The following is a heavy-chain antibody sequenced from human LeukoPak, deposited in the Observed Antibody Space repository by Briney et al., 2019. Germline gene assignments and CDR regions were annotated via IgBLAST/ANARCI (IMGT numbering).Heavy chain of an antibody. CDR2: IYYSGST. CDR1: GGSISSYY. J-gene: IGHJ4*02. CDR3: ARGRDGYNRY. D-gene: IGHD5-24*01. Sequence: PSETLSFTCTVSGGSISSYYWSWIRQPPGKGLEWIGYIYYSGSTNYNPSLKSRVTISVDTSKNQFSLKLSSVTAADTAVYYCARGRDGYNRYWGQGTLVTVSS. V-gene: IGHV4-59*01.